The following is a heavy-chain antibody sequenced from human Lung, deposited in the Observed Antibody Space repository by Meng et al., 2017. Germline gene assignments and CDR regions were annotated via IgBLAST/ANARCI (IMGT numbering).Heavy chain of an antibody. CDR3: ARSKSIAAAGGY. Sequence: QVQLVQSGAEVKKSGASVKVFCKAYGYTFTNYAVHWVRRAPGQRLEWMGWINAGNGNTKYSQKFQGRVTITRDTSASTAYMELSSLRSEDTAVYYCARSKSIAAAGGYWGQGTLVTVSS. J-gene: IGHJ4*02. V-gene: IGHV1-3*01. CDR2: INAGNGNT. D-gene: IGHD6-13*01. CDR1: GYTFTNYA.